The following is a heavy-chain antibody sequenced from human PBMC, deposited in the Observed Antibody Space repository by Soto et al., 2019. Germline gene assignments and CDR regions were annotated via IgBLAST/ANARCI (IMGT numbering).Heavy chain of an antibody. CDR2: IGGGDGTT. D-gene: IGHD6-13*01. CDR1: GFTFTNFA. Sequence: EVQLLESGGDLVQPGGSLRLSCAASGFTFTNFAMSWVRQAPGKGLEWVSTIGGGDGTTYYADSVKGRFTISRDNSNNALYLQMNSPRGGDTGVYFCAKGALVKPPGTRAFDIWGQGTMVIVSS. J-gene: IGHJ3*02. CDR3: AKGALVKPPGTRAFDI. V-gene: IGHV3-23*01.